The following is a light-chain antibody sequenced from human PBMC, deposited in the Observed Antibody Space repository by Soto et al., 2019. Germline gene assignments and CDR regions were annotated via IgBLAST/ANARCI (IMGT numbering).Light chain of an antibody. CDR2: DAY. V-gene: IGKV3-11*01. CDR1: QSVSSY. Sequence: EIVLTQSPATLALSPGERATLSCRASQSVSSYLAWYQQKPGQAPRLLIYDAYNRATGIPARFSGSGSGTDFTLTISRLEPEDFAGYYCQQRSNWPMCTFGQGTKRES. CDR3: QQRSNWPMCT. J-gene: IGKJ2*02.